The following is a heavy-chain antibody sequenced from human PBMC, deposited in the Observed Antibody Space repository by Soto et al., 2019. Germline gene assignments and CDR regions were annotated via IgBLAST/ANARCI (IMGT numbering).Heavy chain of an antibody. CDR1: GYTFTSYG. V-gene: IGHV1-18*01. J-gene: IGHJ6*04. Sequence: ASVKVSCKASGYTFTSYGISWVRQAPGQGLEWMGWISAYNGNTNYAQKLQGRVTMTTDTSTSTAYMELRSLRSDDTAVYYCAGRIRRSRMLIIPVEMDVWGKGTTVTVSS. CDR3: AGRIRRSRMLIIPVEMDV. CDR2: ISAYNGNT. D-gene: IGHD3-16*01.